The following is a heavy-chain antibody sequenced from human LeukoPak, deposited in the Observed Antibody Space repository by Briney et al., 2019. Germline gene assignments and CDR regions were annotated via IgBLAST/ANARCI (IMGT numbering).Heavy chain of an antibody. CDR3: AKGLYDSRSPMGAFDV. D-gene: IGHD3-10*01. J-gene: IGHJ3*01. CDR2: IYSGGNT. V-gene: IGHV3-66*01. CDR1: GFTVSGNY. Sequence: GGSLRLSCAASGFTVSGNYMSWVRQAPGKGLEWVSVIYSGGNTYYADSVKGRFTISRDNSKNTLYLQMNSLRAEDTAVYFCAKGLYDSRSPMGAFDVWGLGTMVTVSS.